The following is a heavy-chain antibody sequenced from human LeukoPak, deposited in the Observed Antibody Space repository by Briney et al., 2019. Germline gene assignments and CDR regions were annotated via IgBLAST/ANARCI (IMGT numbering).Heavy chain of an antibody. V-gene: IGHV3-21*04. CDR2: ISSSSSYT. J-gene: IGHJ4*02. CDR1: GFTFSSYS. CDR3: AQAPRDGYNIFDY. D-gene: IGHD5-24*01. Sequence: PGGSLRLSCAASGFTFSSYSMNWVRQAPGKGLEWVSFISSSSSYTYYADSVKGRFTISRDNSKNTLYLQMNSLRAEDTAVYYCAQAPRDGYNIFDYWGQGTLVTVSP.